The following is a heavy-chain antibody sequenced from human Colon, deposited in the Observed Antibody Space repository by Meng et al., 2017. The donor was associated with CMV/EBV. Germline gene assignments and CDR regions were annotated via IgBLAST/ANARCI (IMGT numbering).Heavy chain of an antibody. V-gene: IGHV1-2*02. Sequence: AAGYTVIGYQIHWVRQAPGQGLEWMGWISPNVGGPTYAQKFKGRVTVTRDTSISTVYMEVNSLTSDDTAVYYCARAGDDYFDLWGQGTLVTVSS. CDR3: ARAGDDYFDL. D-gene: IGHD5-24*01. J-gene: IGHJ4*02. CDR2: ISPNVGGP. CDR1: GYTVIGYQ.